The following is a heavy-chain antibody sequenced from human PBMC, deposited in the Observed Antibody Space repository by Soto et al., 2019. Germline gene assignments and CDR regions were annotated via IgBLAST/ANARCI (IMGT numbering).Heavy chain of an antibody. CDR3: ATLPRVAPKHYYYYGMDV. CDR1: GYTFTSYD. J-gene: IGHJ6*02. Sequence: ASVKVSCKASGYTFTSYDINWVRQATGQGLEWMGWMNPNSGNTGYAQKFQGRVTMTRNTSISTAYMELSSLRSEDTAVYYCATLPRVAPKHYYYYGMDVWGQGTTVTVSS. V-gene: IGHV1-8*01. CDR2: MNPNSGNT. D-gene: IGHD5-12*01.